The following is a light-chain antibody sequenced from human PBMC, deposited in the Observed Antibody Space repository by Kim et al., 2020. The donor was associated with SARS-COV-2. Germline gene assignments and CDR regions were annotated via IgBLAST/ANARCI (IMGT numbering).Light chain of an antibody. Sequence: SYELTQPPAVSVALGQTARITCAGNNIGSRNVHWYQQKPGQAPVLLIYKDKNRPSVIPERFSGSNSGNTATLTISRAQAGDEADYYCQVWDTTTGVFGGGTQLTVL. J-gene: IGLJ3*02. V-gene: IGLV3-9*01. CDR3: QVWDTTTGV. CDR2: KDK. CDR1: NIGSRN.